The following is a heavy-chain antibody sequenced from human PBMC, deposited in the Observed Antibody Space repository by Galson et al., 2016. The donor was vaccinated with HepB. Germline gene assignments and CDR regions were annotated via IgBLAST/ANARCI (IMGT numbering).Heavy chain of an antibody. CDR1: GFTVSNNY. J-gene: IGHJ4*02. CDR3: ARSDSGTYEDC. D-gene: IGHD1-26*01. CDR2: IWSGGTT. Sequence: SLRLSCAASGFTVSNNYMNWVRQAPGKGLEWVSLIWSGGTTDYADSVKGRFTISRDSSKNTLYLQMNSLRVEDTAVYYCARSDSGTYEDCWGQGTLVTVSS. V-gene: IGHV3-53*01.